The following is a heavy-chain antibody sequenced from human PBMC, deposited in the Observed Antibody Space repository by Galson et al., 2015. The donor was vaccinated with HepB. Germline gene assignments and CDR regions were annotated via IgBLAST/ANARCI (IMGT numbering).Heavy chain of an antibody. D-gene: IGHD1-26*01. CDR2: ISYDGSNK. V-gene: IGHV3-30*04. CDR1: GFTFSSYA. J-gene: IGHJ4*02. Sequence: SLRLSCAASGFTFSSYAMHWVRQAPGKGLEWVAVISYDGSNKYYADSVKGRFTISRDNSKNTLYLQMNSLRAEDTAVYYCARALRVGATPSAYWGQGTLVTVSS. CDR3: ARALRVGATPSAY.